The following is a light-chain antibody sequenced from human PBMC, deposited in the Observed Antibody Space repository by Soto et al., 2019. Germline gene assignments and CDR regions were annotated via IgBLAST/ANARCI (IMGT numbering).Light chain of an antibody. CDR2: DTS. V-gene: IGKV3-15*01. Sequence: ETVMTQSPGTLSVSLGERATLSCRASQSGSIHLAWYQQKPGQAPSLLIYDTSTRATGIPARFSGSGSGTEFTLTISSLQSEDFAVYYCQQYSNWPPITFGQGTRLEIK. J-gene: IGKJ5*01. CDR1: QSGSIH. CDR3: QQYSNWPPIT.